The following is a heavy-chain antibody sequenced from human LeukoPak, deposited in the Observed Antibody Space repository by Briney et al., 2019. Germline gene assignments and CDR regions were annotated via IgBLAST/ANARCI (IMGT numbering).Heavy chain of an antibody. CDR1: GGSISSYY. CDR3: ARVLAGGDGYNYFDY. J-gene: IGHJ4*02. CDR2: IYYSGST. Sequence: SETLSLTCTVSGGSISSYYWSWIRQPPGKGLEWIGYIYYSGSTNYNPSLKSRVTISVDTSKNQFSLKLSSVTAADTGVYYCARVLAGGDGYNYFDYWGQGTLVTVSS. V-gene: IGHV4-59*01. D-gene: IGHD5-24*01.